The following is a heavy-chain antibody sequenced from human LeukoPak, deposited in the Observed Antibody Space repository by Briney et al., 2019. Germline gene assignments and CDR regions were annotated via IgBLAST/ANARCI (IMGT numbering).Heavy chain of an antibody. CDR3: ARGLGFFVWLWEH. CDR2: SSYT. Sequence: GGSLRLSCAASGFTFSDYYMSWDSSYTSYADSVKGRFTVSRDNAQKSLYLQMDSLRAEDTAAYYCARGLGFFVWLWEHWGPGALVTVSS. J-gene: IGHJ4*02. CDR1: GFTFSDYY. V-gene: IGHV3-11*05. D-gene: IGHD3-9*01.